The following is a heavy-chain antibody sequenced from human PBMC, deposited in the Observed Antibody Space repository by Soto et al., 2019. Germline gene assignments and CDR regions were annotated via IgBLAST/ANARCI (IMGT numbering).Heavy chain of an antibody. V-gene: IGHV3-30-3*01. D-gene: IGHD6-13*01. J-gene: IGHJ6*02. Sequence: QVQLVESGGGVVQPGRSLRLSCAASGFTFSSYAMHWVRQAPGKGLEWVAVISYDGSNKYYADSVKGRFTISRDNSKNTLYLQMNSLRAEDTAVYYCARDLEVAEAGSRLDYYYYGMDVWGQGTTVTVSS. CDR2: ISYDGSNK. CDR3: ARDLEVAEAGSRLDYYYYGMDV. CDR1: GFTFSSYA.